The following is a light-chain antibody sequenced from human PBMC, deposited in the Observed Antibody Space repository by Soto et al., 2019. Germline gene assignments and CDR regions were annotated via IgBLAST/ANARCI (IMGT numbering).Light chain of an antibody. V-gene: IGKV3-15*01. J-gene: IGKJ1*01. Sequence: DTVMTQSPATLSVSPGERAAVSCRASQSLSSNLAWYQQKPGQAPRLLILGASERVTGIPARFSGSGSGTDFTLTISRLEPEDFAVYYCQKYGSSGTFGQGTKVDIK. CDR1: QSLSSN. CDR2: GAS. CDR3: QKYGSSGT.